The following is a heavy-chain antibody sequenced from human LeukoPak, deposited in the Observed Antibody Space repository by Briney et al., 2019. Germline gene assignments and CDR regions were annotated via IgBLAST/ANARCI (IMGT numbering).Heavy chain of an antibody. V-gene: IGHV3-73*01. J-gene: IGHJ6*04. CDR3: TRLDSGMDV. D-gene: IGHD3/OR15-3a*01. CDR1: GFALSVSA. Sequence: GGSLRLFCGASGFALSVSALHWVRQASGKGLECVGRIKSKANNYATAYAASVNGRFTGSRDDSRNTGYLHMNSLKTENTAVYYCTRLDSGMDVWGRGTTVTVSS. CDR2: IKSKANNYAT.